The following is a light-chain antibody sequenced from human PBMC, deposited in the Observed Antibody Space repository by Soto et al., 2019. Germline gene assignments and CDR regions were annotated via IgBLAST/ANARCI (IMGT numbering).Light chain of an antibody. CDR2: EVS. J-gene: IGLJ2*01. V-gene: IGLV2-14*01. CDR1: SSDVGSYNF. CDR3: AAWDDSLSGV. Sequence: QSALTQPASVSGSPGQSITISCTGTSSDVGSYNFVSWYQQHPGKAPKLMIYEVSNRPSGVSNRFSGSKSGNTASLTISGLQAEDEADYYCAAWDDSLSGVFGGGTKLTVL.